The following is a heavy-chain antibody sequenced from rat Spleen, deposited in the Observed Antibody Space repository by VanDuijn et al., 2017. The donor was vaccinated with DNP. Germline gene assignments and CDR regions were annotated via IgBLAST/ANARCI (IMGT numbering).Heavy chain of an antibody. V-gene: IGHV5-17*01. CDR1: GFTFSNYA. CDR2: IRYDGGGT. D-gene: IGHD4-3*01. CDR3: IRWNSGHFDY. J-gene: IGHJ2*01. Sequence: EVQLVESGGGLVQPGRSLKLSCAASGFTFSNYAMAWVRQAPKKGLEWVAYIRYDGGGTKYGDSVRGRFTISRDNAKNTLYLQMNGLRSEDMATYYCIRWNSGHFDYWGQGVMVTVSS.